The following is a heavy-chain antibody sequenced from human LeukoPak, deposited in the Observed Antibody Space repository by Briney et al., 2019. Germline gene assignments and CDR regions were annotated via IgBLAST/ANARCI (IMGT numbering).Heavy chain of an antibody. Sequence: ASVKVSCKASGYIFTVYYVQWVRQAPGQGLEWMGWIDPDSGATKYAQKFQGRVTLTRDTSISTAYMELSSLRSDDTAVYYCVRGVYGGDVWGKGTTVTVPS. J-gene: IGHJ6*04. CDR1: GYIFTVYY. D-gene: IGHD5/OR15-5a*01. CDR2: IDPDSGAT. CDR3: VRGVYGGDV. V-gene: IGHV1-2*02.